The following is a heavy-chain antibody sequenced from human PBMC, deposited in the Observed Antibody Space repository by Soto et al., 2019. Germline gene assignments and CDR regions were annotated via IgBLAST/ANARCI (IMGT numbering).Heavy chain of an antibody. Sequence: QLQLQESGPGLVKPSETLSHTCTVSGGSISSSSYYWGWIRQPPGKGLEWIGSIYYSGSTYYNPSLKSRVTISVDTSKNQFSLKLSSETAADTSVYYCAETDAFDIWGQGTMVTVSS. J-gene: IGHJ3*02. CDR3: AETDAFDI. V-gene: IGHV4-39*01. CDR2: IYYSGST. CDR1: GGSISSSSYY.